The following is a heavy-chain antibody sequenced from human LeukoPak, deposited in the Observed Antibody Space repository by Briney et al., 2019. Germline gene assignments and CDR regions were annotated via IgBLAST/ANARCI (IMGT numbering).Heavy chain of an antibody. Sequence: SETLSLTCTVSGGSISSHYWAWIRQPPGKGLEWIGYIHTSGSNNQYPSLKSRVTISVDKSKNHFSLRLTSVTAADTAVYYCARLSAAVHLGAFDLWGQGTMVPSLQ. CDR1: GGSISSHY. D-gene: IGHD3-3*01. V-gene: IGHV4-4*09. CDR3: ARLSAAVHLGAFDL. CDR2: IHTSGSN. J-gene: IGHJ3*01.